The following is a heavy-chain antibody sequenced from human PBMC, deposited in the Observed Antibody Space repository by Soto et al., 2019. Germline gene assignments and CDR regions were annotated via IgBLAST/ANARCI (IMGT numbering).Heavy chain of an antibody. J-gene: IGHJ6*02. CDR1: GFTFSSYG. Sequence: GGSLRLSCAASGFTFSSYGMHWVRQAPGKGLEWVAVIWYDGSNKYYADSVKGRFTISRDNSKNTLYLQMNSLRAEDTAVYYCARDSALVGVVTAISAYYYYGMDVWGQGTTVTVSS. CDR2: IWYDGSNK. V-gene: IGHV3-33*01. CDR3: ARDSALVGVVTAISAYYYYGMDV. D-gene: IGHD2-21*02.